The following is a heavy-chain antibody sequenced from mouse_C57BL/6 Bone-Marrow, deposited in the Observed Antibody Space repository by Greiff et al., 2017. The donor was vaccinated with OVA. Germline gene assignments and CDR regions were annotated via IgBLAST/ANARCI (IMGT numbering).Heavy chain of an antibody. V-gene: IGHV14-3*01. CDR1: GFNIKNTY. Sequence: VQLQQSVAELVRPGASVKLSCTASGFNIKNTYMHWVKQRPEQGLEWIGRIDPANGNTKYAPKFQGKATITADTSSNTAYLQLSSLTSEDTAIYYCASDDGYLYYAIDYWGQGTSVTVSS. D-gene: IGHD2-3*01. CDR3: ASDDGYLYYAIDY. J-gene: IGHJ4*01. CDR2: IDPANGNT.